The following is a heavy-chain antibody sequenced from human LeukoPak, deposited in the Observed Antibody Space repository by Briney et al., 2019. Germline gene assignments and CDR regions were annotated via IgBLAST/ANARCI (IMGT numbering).Heavy chain of an antibody. CDR3: AREGYDSSGYYYVLFDY. V-gene: IGHV3-30*02. J-gene: IGHJ4*02. Sequence: GGSLRLSCAASGFTFAKYGMHWVRQAPGKGLEWVTFIRYDGSDKYYADSVKGRFTISRDNAKNSLYLQMNSLRAEDTAVYYCAREGYDSSGYYYVLFDYWGQGTLVTVSS. CDR2: IRYDGSDK. CDR1: GFTFAKYG. D-gene: IGHD3-22*01.